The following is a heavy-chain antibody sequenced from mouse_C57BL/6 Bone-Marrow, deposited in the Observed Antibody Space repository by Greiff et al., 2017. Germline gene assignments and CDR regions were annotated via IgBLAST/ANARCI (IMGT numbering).Heavy chain of an antibody. V-gene: IGHV7-3*01. D-gene: IGHD1-1*01. Sequence: EVQLVESGGGLVQPGGSLSLSCAASGFTFTDYYMSWVRQPPGKALEWLGFIRNKANGYTTEYSASVKGRFTISRDNSHSILYLQMNALRAEDSATDYCARYYYGSSYDGYFDVWGTGTTVTVSS. CDR3: ARYYYGSSYDGYFDV. CDR2: IRNKANGYTT. J-gene: IGHJ1*03. CDR1: GFTFTDYY.